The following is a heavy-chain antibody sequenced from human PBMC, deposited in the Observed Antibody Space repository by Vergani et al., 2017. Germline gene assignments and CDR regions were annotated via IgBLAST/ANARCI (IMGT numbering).Heavy chain of an antibody. J-gene: IGHJ4*02. D-gene: IGHD2-15*01. CDR3: ARGSCLGGSCYKPLFDY. Sequence: QVQLQESGPGLVKPSQTLSLTCTVSGGSINSHNYYWSWIRQPAGKGLERIGRIHTSGSTHYNPSRQSRVTMSEDTSKNQFSLTLTSMTAADTAVYFCARGSCLGGSCYKPLFDYWGQGILVTVSS. CDR1: GGSINSHNYY. CDR2: IHTSGST. V-gene: IGHV4-61*02.